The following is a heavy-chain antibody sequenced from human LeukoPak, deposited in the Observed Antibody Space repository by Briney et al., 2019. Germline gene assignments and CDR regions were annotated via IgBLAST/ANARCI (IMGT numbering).Heavy chain of an antibody. D-gene: IGHD4-23*01. J-gene: IGHJ3*01. V-gene: IGHV3-30*02. Sequence: GGSLRLSCAASGFTFSGYGMHWVRQPPGKWLEWVAFIRYDGTNKYYADSVKGRFTISRDNSKDTLYLQMNSLRTEDTAVFFRAKPFGLRWSDAFDVWGQGTMVTVSS. CDR3: AKPFGLRWSDAFDV. CDR2: IRYDGTNK. CDR1: GFTFSGYG.